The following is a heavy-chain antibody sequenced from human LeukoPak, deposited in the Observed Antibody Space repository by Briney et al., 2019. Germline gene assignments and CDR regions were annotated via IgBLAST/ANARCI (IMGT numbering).Heavy chain of an antibody. J-gene: IGHJ3*02. CDR2: ISRSSSYI. V-gene: IGHV3-21*01. CDR3: ARDRAVAHPHDAFDI. CDR1: GFTFSSYS. D-gene: IGHD6-19*01. Sequence: GGSLRLSCAASGFTFSSYSMNWVRQAPGKGLEWVSSISRSSSYIYYADSVKGRFTISRDNAKNSLYLQMNSLRAEDTAVYYCARDRAVAHPHDAFDIWGQGTMVTVSS.